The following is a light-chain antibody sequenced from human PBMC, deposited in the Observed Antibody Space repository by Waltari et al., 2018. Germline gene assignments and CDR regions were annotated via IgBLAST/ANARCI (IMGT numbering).Light chain of an antibody. V-gene: IGKV4-1*01. CDR3: QQYLSAPRT. CDR1: QSLLYSSNNKNY. Sequence: DIVMTQSPDSLAVSLGERATINCWSSQSLLYSSNNKNYLAWYQQKPGQPPKLLIYWASTRESGVPDRFSGSGSGSDFTLTISSLQADDVAVYYCQQYLSAPRTFGQGTKVEVK. J-gene: IGKJ1*01. CDR2: WAS.